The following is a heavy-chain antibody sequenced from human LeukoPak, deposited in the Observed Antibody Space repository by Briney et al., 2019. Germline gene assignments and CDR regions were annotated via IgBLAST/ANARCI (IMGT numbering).Heavy chain of an antibody. J-gene: IGHJ4*02. V-gene: IGHV3-21*01. D-gene: IGHD1-26*01. CDR1: GFTFSSYS. CDR2: ISSSSSYI. Sequence: GGSLRLSCAASGFTFSSYSMNWFRQAPGKGLEWVSSISSSSSYIYYADSVKGRFTISRGNAKNSLYLQMNSLRAEDTAVYYCARGRFGSYISFDYWGQGTLVTVSS. CDR3: ARGRFGSYISFDY.